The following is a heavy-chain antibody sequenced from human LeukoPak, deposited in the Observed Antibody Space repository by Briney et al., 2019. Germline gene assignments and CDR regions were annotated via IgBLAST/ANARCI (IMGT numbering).Heavy chain of an antibody. CDR3: AKALGNTVTTYHAFDI. CDR1: GFTFSSYA. Sequence: GGSLRLSCAASGFTFSSYAMSWVRQAPGKGLEWVSAISGSGGSTYYADSVKGRFTISRDNSKNTLYLQMNSLRAEDTAVYYCAKALGNTVTTYHAFDIWGQGTMVTVSS. D-gene: IGHD4-17*01. CDR2: ISGSGGST. J-gene: IGHJ3*02. V-gene: IGHV3-23*01.